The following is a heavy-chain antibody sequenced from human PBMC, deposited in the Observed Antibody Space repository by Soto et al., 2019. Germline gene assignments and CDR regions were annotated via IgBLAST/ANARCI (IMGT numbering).Heavy chain of an antibody. CDR3: GAYDSSGYYAY. Sequence: QLQLQESGPGLVKPSETLSLTCTVSGGSISSSSYYWGWIRQPPGKGLEWIGSIYYSGSTYYNPSLKSRVTTSAATSQNQFSLKLSSVTAADTAVYSCGAYDSSGYYAYWGQGTLVTVSS. CDR1: GGSISSSSYY. CDR2: IYYSGST. J-gene: IGHJ4*02. D-gene: IGHD3-22*01. V-gene: IGHV4-39*01.